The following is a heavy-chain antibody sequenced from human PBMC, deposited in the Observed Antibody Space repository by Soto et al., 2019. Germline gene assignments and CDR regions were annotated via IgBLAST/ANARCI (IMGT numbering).Heavy chain of an antibody. CDR1: GGSFSGYY. V-gene: IGHV4-34*01. D-gene: IGHD3-3*01. J-gene: IGHJ5*02. CDR2: INHSGST. CDR3: ARRILEWLLYPRNWFDP. Sequence: SETLSLTCAVYGGSFSGYYWSWIRQPPGKGLEWIGEINHSGSTNYNPSLKSRVTISVDTSKNQSSLKLSSVTAADTAVYYCARRILEWLLYPRNWFDPWGQGTLVTVSS.